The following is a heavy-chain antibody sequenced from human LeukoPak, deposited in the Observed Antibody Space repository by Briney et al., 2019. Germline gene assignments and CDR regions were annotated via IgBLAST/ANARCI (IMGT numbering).Heavy chain of an antibody. V-gene: IGHV3-21*01. CDR3: ARFGQLWTFDY. J-gene: IGHJ4*02. Sequence: GGSLRVSCAASGFTFSSYSMNWVRQAPGKGLEWVSSISSSSSYIYYADSVKGRFTISRDNAKNSLYLQMNSLRAEDTAVYYCARFGQLWTFDYWGQGTLVTVSS. CDR1: GFTFSSYS. D-gene: IGHD5-18*01. CDR2: ISSSSSYI.